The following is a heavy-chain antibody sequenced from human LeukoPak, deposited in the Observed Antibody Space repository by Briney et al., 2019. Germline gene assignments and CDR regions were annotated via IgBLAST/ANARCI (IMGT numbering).Heavy chain of an antibody. CDR3: AKLVPLHIVVVTATTSAFDI. CDR2: ISYDGSNK. CDR1: GFTFSGYG. Sequence: GGSLRLSCAASGFTFSGYGMHWVRQAPGKGLEWVAVISYDGSNKYYADSVKGRFTISRDNSKNTLYLQMNSLRAEDTAVYYCAKLVPLHIVVVTATTSAFDIWGQRDNGHRLF. J-gene: IGHJ3*02. V-gene: IGHV3-30*18. D-gene: IGHD2-21*02.